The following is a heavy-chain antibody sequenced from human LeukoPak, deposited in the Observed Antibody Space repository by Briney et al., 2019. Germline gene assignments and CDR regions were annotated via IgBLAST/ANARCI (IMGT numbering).Heavy chain of an antibody. Sequence: GRCLRLSCAASGFTFSSCAMHWVRQAPGKGMEYVAAISGNGDSTYYANCVKGTCTISRDNSKNTLYRQMGSLRAEYMAVYYCVREGYYGNWFDPWGQGTLVTVSS. CDR1: GFTFSSCA. CDR3: VREGYYGNWFDP. D-gene: IGHD3-10*01. V-gene: IGHV3-64*01. CDR2: ISGNGDST. J-gene: IGHJ5*02.